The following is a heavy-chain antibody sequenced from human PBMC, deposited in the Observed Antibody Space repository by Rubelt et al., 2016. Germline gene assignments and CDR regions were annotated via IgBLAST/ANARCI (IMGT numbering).Heavy chain of an antibody. Sequence: EVQLVESGGGLVQPGGSLRLSCAASELSVSANYMSWVRQAPGKGLEWVSVIYWDGSTYYTDSVKGRFTISRENAKNSLDLQMNSLRAGDTAVYYCARSGSLAAFDIWGQGTMVTVSS. D-gene: IGHD7-27*01. CDR2: IYWDGST. CDR3: ARSGSLAAFDI. J-gene: IGHJ3*02. V-gene: IGHV3-66*01. CDR1: ELSVSANY.